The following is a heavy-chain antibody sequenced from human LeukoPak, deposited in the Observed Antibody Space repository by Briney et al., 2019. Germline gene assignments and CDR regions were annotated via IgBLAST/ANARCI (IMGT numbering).Heavy chain of an antibody. V-gene: IGHV5-51*01. D-gene: IGHD3-22*01. CDR1: GYSFSNYW. J-gene: IGHJ4*02. Sequence: GESLKIPCKGSGYSFSNYWIGWVRQMPGKSLEWMGIIYPDDSATRYSPSFHGQVTISADKSISTAYLQWSSLKASDTAIYYCARLHLYNTGGYSLYYFAYWGQGTLVTVSS. CDR3: ARLHLYNTGGYSLYYFAY. CDR2: IYPDDSAT.